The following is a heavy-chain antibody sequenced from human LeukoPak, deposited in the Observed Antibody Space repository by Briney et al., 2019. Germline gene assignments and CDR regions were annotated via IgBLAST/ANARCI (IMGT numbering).Heavy chain of an antibody. D-gene: IGHD2-21*02. CDR1: GYTFTGYY. Sequence: GASVKVSCKASGYTFTGYYMHWVRQAPGQGLEWMGGIIPIFGTANYAQKFQGRVTITADESTSTACMELSSLRSEDTAVYYCARDRWYCSGDCLPGDAFDLWGQGTAVTVSS. J-gene: IGHJ3*01. CDR2: IIPIFGTA. CDR3: ARDRWYCSGDCLPGDAFDL. V-gene: IGHV1-69*13.